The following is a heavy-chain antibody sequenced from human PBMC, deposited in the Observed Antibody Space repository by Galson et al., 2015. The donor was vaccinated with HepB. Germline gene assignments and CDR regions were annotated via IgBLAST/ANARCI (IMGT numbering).Heavy chain of an antibody. CDR3: ARREYSSSWYGEVFDY. CDR2: IDPSDSYT. D-gene: IGHD6-13*01. V-gene: IGHV5-10-1*01. J-gene: IGHJ4*02. CDR1: GYSFTSYW. Sequence: QSGAEVKKPGESLRISCKGSGYSFTSYWISWVRQMPGKGLEWMGRIDPSDSYTNYSPSFQGHVTISADKSISTAYLQWSSLKASDTAMYYCARREYSSSWYGEVFDYWGQGTLVTVSS.